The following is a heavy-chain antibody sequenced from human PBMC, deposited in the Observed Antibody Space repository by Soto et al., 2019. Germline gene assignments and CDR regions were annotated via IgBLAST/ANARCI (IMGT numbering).Heavy chain of an antibody. D-gene: IGHD4-17*01. Sequence: KPSETLSLTCTVSGGSVSSGSYYWSWIRQPPGKGLEWIGYIYYSGSTNYNPSLKSRVTISVDTSKNQFSLKLSSVTAADTAVYYCAREDTTTVTTNYWGQGTLVTSPQ. CDR3: AREDTTTVTTNY. CDR2: IYYSGST. CDR1: GGSVSSGSYY. J-gene: IGHJ4*02. V-gene: IGHV4-61*01.